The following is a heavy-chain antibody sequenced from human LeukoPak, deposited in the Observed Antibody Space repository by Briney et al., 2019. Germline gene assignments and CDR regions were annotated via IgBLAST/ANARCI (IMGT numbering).Heavy chain of an antibody. CDR1: GFTFEDHV. D-gene: IGHD2-2*01. V-gene: IGHV3-9*01. J-gene: IGHJ4*02. Sequence: GGSLRLSCAASGFTFEDHVMHWVRQAPGKGLEWVSSISWSGDRMGYADAVKGRFTISRDNAKNSLLLQMNSLRVEDTALYYCAKDLGGSATTVWGQGTLVTVSS. CDR2: ISWSGDRM. CDR3: AKDLGGSATTV.